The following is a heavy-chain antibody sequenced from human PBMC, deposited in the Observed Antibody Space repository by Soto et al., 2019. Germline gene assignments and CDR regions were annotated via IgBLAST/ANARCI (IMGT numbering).Heavy chain of an antibody. CDR3: ARQYDYTTSPDY. Sequence: PGESLNISCTGSGYSFTNYWIAWVRLMAGKGLEWMGIIYVGDSETRYSPSFQGQVTISADKSTSSAYLQWSSLKASDTAIYFCARQYDYTTSPDYWGQGTLVNVSS. V-gene: IGHV5-51*01. CDR1: GYSFTNYW. CDR2: IYVGDSET. J-gene: IGHJ4*02. D-gene: IGHD5-12*01.